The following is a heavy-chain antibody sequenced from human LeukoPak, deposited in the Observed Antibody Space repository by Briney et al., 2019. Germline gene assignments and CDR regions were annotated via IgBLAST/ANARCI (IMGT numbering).Heavy chain of an antibody. Sequence: GGSLRLSCTASGFTFGDYAMSWFRQAPGKELEWVGFIRSKAYGGTTEYAASVKGRFTISRDDSKSIAYLQMNSLKTEDTAVYYCTRYGVGFGNYFSSGYYYMDVWGKGTTVTVSS. V-gene: IGHV3-49*03. D-gene: IGHD2/OR15-2a*01. CDR3: TRYGVGFGNYFSSGYYYMDV. CDR1: GFTFGDYA. J-gene: IGHJ6*03. CDR2: IRSKAYGGTT.